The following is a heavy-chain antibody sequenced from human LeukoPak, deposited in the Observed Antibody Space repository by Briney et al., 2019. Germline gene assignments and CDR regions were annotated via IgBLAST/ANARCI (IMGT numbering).Heavy chain of an antibody. CDR1: GFTFSSYA. V-gene: IGHV3-23*01. D-gene: IGHD2-15*01. J-gene: IGHJ4*02. Sequence: GGSLRLSCAASGFTFSSYAMSWVRQAPGKGLEWVSAISGSGGSTYSADSVKGRFTISRDNSKNTLYLQMNSLRAEDTAVYYCAKGRSHRTVFFDYWGQGTLVTVSS. CDR2: ISGSGGST. CDR3: AKGRSHRTVFFDY.